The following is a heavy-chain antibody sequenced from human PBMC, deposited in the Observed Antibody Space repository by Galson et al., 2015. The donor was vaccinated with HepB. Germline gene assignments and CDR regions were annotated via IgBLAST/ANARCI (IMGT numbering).Heavy chain of an antibody. CDR2: IWYDGSNK. Sequence: SLRLSCAASGFTFSSYGMHWVRQAPGKGLERVAVIWYDGSNKYYADSVKGRFTISRDNSKNTLYLQMNSLRAEDTAVYYCARDRLGPQITMIGDVWGQGTTVTVS. V-gene: IGHV3-33*01. J-gene: IGHJ6*02. CDR3: ARDRLGPQITMIGDV. D-gene: IGHD3-22*01. CDR1: GFTFSSYG.